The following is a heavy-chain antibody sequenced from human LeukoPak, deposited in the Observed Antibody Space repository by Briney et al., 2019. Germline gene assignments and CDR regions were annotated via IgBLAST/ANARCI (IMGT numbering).Heavy chain of an antibody. J-gene: IGHJ3*02. V-gene: IGHV4-59*01. CDR1: GGSISSYY. D-gene: IGHD5-24*01. CDR3: ASFINQVGYNPQTGTSVVFDI. CDR2: IYYSGST. Sequence: SETLSLTCTVSGGSISSYYWSWIRQPPGKGLEWIGYIYYSGSTNYNPSLKSRVTISVDTSKNQFSLKLSSVTAADTAVYYCASFINQVGYNPQTGTSVVFDIGGKGKRVTVSS.